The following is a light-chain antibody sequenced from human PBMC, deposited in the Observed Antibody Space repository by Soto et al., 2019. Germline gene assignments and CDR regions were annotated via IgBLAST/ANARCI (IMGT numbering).Light chain of an antibody. J-gene: IGKJ1*01. CDR2: GAS. CDR3: QQYASSPRT. CDR1: QSFTTSQ. Sequence: EIVLTQSPGTLSLTPGESATLFCRASQSFTTSQLAWYQQRPGQAPRVLIFGASRRATGIPDRFSGSGSGTDFTLTISRLEPEDSAVYYCQQYASSPRTFGQGTKVDIK. V-gene: IGKV3-20*01.